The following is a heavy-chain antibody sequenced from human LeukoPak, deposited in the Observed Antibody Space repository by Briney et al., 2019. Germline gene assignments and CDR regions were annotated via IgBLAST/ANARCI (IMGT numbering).Heavy chain of an antibody. D-gene: IGHD1-1*01. J-gene: IGHJ4*02. CDR3: ARGRVLLGARGTDLEDY. V-gene: IGHV1-2*02. Sequence: ASVKVSCKASGYTFIDFYMHWVRQAPGQGLQWRGWVNLNSGASNYAQTFQGRVTMTRDASISTAYMELSSLRSDDTAVYYCARGRVLLGARGTDLEDYWGQGTLVTVSS. CDR2: VNLNSGAS. CDR1: GYTFIDFY.